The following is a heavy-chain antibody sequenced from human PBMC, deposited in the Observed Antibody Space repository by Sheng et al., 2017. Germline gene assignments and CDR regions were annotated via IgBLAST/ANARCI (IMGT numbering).Heavy chain of an antibody. CDR2: ISGSGGST. D-gene: IGHD2-2*01. CDR1: GFTFSSYA. CDR3: HIQLLSYYYMDV. J-gene: IGHJ6*03. Sequence: EVQLLESGGGLVQPGGSLRLSCAASGFTFSSYAMSWVRQAPGKGLEWVSAISGSGGSTYYADSVKGRFTISRDNSKNTLYLQMNSLRAEDTAVYYPHIQLLSYYYMDVWGKGTTVTVSS. V-gene: IGHV3-23*01.